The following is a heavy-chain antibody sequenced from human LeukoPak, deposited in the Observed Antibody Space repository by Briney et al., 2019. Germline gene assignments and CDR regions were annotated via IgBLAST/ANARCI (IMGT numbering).Heavy chain of an antibody. V-gene: IGHV4-30-2*01. CDR1: GGSFSSGDYS. CDR2: IYHSGSP. CDR3: AREILSSVGHFDS. Sequence: SQTLSLTCAVSGGSFSSGDYSWSWIRQPPGKGLEWIGYIYHSGSPYYNPSLKSRVTISIDRSKNQLSLNLNSVTAADTAVYYCAREILSSVGHFDSWGQGTLVTVSS. D-gene: IGHD2-15*01. J-gene: IGHJ4*02.